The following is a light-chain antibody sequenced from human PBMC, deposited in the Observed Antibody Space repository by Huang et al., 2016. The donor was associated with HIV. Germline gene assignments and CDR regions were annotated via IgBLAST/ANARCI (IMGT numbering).Light chain of an antibody. CDR3: QQYNDWPLT. J-gene: IGKJ1*01. CDR1: QSLSSQ. Sequence: EIVMTQSPATLSVSPGERVTLSCRASQSLSSQLACYQQKRGQAPRLLIYGVSTRATDIPDRFSGGGYGTDVTITINSRQSEDFATYYCQQYNDWPLTFGQGTEVEIK. CDR2: GVS. V-gene: IGKV3-15*01.